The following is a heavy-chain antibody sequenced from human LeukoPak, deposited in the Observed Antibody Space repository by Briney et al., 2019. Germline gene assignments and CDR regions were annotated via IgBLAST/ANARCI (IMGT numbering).Heavy chain of an antibody. CDR2: IYYDGTT. V-gene: IGHV4-39*01. J-gene: IGHJ4*02. CDR1: GDSLSSISYF. CDR3: TSRGWIVGLVDY. Sequence: SETLSLTCTVSGDSLSSISYFWGWMWQPPGKGLEWIASIYYDGTTYYNPSLKSRVTISADTSKNQFSLKLTSVTAADTAVYYCTSRGWIVGLVDYWGQGTLVTVSS. D-gene: IGHD3-22*01.